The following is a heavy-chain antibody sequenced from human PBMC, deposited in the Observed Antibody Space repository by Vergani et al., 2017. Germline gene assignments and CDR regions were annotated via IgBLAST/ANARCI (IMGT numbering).Heavy chain of an antibody. CDR1: GYTFTSYD. CDR3: ARDRSAAGGYYYYYYYMDV. CDR2: MNPNSGNT. V-gene: IGHV1-8*01. D-gene: IGHD6-13*01. J-gene: IGHJ6*03. Sequence: QVQLVQSGAEVKKPGASVKVSCKASGYTFTSYDINWVRQATGQGLEWMGWMNPNSGNTGYAQKFQGRVTMTRNTSISTAYRELSSLRSEDTAVYYCARDRSAAGGYYYYYYYMDVWGKGTTVTVSS.